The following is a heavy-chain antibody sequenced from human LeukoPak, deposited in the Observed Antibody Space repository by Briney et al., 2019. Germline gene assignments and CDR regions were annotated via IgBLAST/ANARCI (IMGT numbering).Heavy chain of an antibody. V-gene: IGHV3-7*01. CDR2: IKQDGSEK. Sequence: GGSLRLSCAASGFTFSSYWMSWVRQAPGKGLEWVANIKQDGSEKYYVDSVKGRFTISRDNAKSSLYLQMNSLRAEDTAVYYCAREETIAAAGGDWFDPWGQGTLVTVSS. D-gene: IGHD6-13*01. CDR3: AREETIAAAGGDWFDP. CDR1: GFTFSSYW. J-gene: IGHJ5*02.